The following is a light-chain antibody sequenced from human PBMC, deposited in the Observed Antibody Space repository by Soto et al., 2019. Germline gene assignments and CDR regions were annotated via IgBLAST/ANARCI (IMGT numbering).Light chain of an antibody. CDR3: QQYSHWPPIT. V-gene: IGKV3D-15*01. J-gene: IGKJ4*01. CDR2: GAS. Sequence: EIVMTQSPATLSVSPGETVTLSCRASQTISTDLAWYQQKPGQAPRLLIYGASTRATGVPARFSGSGSGTEFTLTITRPQSEDFAVYYCQQYSHWPPITFGGGARVEMK. CDR1: QTISTD.